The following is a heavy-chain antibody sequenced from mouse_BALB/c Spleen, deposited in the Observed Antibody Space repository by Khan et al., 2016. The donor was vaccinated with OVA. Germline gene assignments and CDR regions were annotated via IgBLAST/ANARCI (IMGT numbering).Heavy chain of an antibody. Sequence: EVELVESGGGLVQPGGSRKLSCAASGFTFSSYGMHWVRQAPEKGQEWVAYISGDSNTIYYADTVKGRFTISRDNPKNTLFLQMTSLMSEDTARYYCATSYFYGYYFDYWGPGTTLTVSS. CDR2: ISGDSNTI. CDR1: GFTFSSYG. D-gene: IGHD1-1*01. CDR3: ATSYFYGYYFDY. V-gene: IGHV5-17*02. J-gene: IGHJ2*01.